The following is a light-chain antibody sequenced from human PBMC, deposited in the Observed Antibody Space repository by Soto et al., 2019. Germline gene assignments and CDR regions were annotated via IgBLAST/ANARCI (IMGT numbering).Light chain of an antibody. V-gene: IGKV3-15*01. CDR1: QSVSSK. J-gene: IGKJ4*01. CDR3: QQYNDWPPA. CDR2: GAS. Sequence: ETVITKSPATLSVSPGERATLSCRASQSVSSKLVWYQQKPGQAPRFLIYGASTRASGIPARFRGSGSGTEFTLTIDSLQSEDFAVYYCQQYNDWPPAFGGGTKVDIK.